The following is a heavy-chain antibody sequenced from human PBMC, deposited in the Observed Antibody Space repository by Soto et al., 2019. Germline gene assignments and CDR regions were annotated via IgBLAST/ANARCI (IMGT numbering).Heavy chain of an antibody. J-gene: IGHJ4*02. Sequence: GESLKISCAASGFTFTRYSMNWVRQAPGKGPEWVSSISSTTNYIYYADSMKGRFTVSRDNAKNSVYLEMNSLSAEDTAVYYCARESEDLTSNFDYWGQGTLVTVSS. CDR2: ISSTTNYI. V-gene: IGHV3-21*01. CDR3: ARESEDLTSNFDY. CDR1: GFTFTRYS.